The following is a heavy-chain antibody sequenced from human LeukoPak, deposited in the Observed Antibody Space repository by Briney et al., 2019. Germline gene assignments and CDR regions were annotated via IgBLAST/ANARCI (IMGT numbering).Heavy chain of an antibody. Sequence: GGSLRLSCAASGFTFSSYAMHWVRQAPGKGLEWVALISYDGSNKYYADSVKGRFTISRDNPQNTLYLQMNSLRTEDTAVYYCAKVGSSWDFDYWGQGTLVTVSS. CDR1: GFTFSSYA. J-gene: IGHJ4*02. V-gene: IGHV3-30*18. CDR2: ISYDGSNK. D-gene: IGHD6-13*01. CDR3: AKVGSSWDFDY.